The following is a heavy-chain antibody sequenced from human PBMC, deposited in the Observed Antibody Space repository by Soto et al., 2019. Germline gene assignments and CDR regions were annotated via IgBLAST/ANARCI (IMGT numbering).Heavy chain of an antibody. J-gene: IGHJ6*02. CDR2: IIPIFGTA. CDR3: AINSNHPAYCSGGSCYSGVAVDYYYYGMDV. V-gene: IGHV1-69*01. D-gene: IGHD2-15*01. CDR1: GGTFSSYA. Sequence: QVQLVQSGAEVKKPGSSVKVSCKASGGTFSSYAISWVRQAPGQGLEWMGGIIPIFGTANYAQKFQGRVTITADESTSTAYMELSSLRSEDTAVYYCAINSNHPAYCSGGSCYSGVAVDYYYYGMDVWGQGTTVTVSS.